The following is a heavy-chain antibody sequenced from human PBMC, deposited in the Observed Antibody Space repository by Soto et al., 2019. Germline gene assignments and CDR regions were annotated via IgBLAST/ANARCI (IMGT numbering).Heavy chain of an antibody. J-gene: IGHJ4*02. Sequence: SETLSLTCTVSGGSIATATYYWGWVRQTPGKHLEWIGSLYYDGNTYDNPSLRSRVTMSIDTSKNQFSLKISSVTAADTAVYYCARHGGPSPKQPLDVWGQGTLVTVSS. CDR2: LYYDGNT. CDR1: GGSIATATYY. D-gene: IGHD6-13*01. CDR3: ARHGGPSPKQPLDV. V-gene: IGHV4-39*01.